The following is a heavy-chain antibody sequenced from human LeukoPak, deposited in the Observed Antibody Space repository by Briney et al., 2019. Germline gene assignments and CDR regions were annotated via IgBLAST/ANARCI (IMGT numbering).Heavy chain of an antibody. V-gene: IGHV4-59*01. D-gene: IGHD6-13*01. J-gene: IGHJ4*02. Sequence: SETLSLACTVSGGSISSYYWSWIRQPPGKGLEWIGYIYYSGSTNYNPSLKSRVTISVDTSKNQFSLKLSSVTAADTAVYYCARDRSSWPLYWGQGTLVTVSS. CDR2: IYYSGST. CDR3: ARDRSSWPLY. CDR1: GGSISSYY.